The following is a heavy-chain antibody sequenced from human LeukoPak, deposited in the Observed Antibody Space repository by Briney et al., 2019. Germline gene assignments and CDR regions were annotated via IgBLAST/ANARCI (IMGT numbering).Heavy chain of an antibody. CDR2: ISSNGGST. CDR3: ARAFDYYGSGGMGYAFDI. CDR1: GFTFSSYA. Sequence: GGSLRLSCAASGFTFSSYAMHWVRQAPGKGLEYVSAISSNGGSTYYANSVKGRFTISRDNSKNTLYLQMGSLRAEDMAVYYCARAFDYYGSGGMGYAFDIWGQGTMVTVSS. D-gene: IGHD3-10*01. J-gene: IGHJ3*02. V-gene: IGHV3-64*01.